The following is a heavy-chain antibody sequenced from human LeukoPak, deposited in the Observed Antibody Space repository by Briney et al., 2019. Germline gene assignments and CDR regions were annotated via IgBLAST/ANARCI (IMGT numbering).Heavy chain of an antibody. CDR2: ISGSGGST. V-gene: IGHV3-23*01. D-gene: IGHD3-10*01. CDR1: GFTFSSYA. CDR3: AKFGGGYGSGSYGEYYYYYYGMDV. J-gene: IGHJ6*04. Sequence: AGGSLRFSCAASGFTFSSYAMSWVRQAPGKGLERVSAISGSGGSTYYADSVKGRFTISRDNSKNTLYLQMNSLRAEDTAVYYCAKFGGGYGSGSYGEYYYYYYGMDVWGKGTTVTVSS.